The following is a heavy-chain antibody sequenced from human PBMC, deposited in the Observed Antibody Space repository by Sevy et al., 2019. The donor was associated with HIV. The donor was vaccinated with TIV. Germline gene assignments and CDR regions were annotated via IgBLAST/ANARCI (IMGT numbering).Heavy chain of an antibody. D-gene: IGHD6-19*01. CDR1: EFTFSSYG. J-gene: IGHJ4*02. CDR3: AKEAYSGWYYFDY. V-gene: IGHV3-30*18. Sequence: GGSLRLSCAASEFTFSSYGVHWVRQAPGKGLEWVALISYDGSNKNYADSVKGRFIISRDNPKNTLYLQMNGLRAEDTAVYYCAKEAYSGWYYFDYWGQGTLVTVSS. CDR2: ISYDGSNK.